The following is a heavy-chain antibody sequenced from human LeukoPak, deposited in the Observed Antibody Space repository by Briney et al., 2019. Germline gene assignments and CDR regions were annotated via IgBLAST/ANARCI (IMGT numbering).Heavy chain of an antibody. V-gene: IGHV1-2*02. CDR1: GYTFTAYY. D-gene: IGHD6-6*01. J-gene: IGHJ5*02. Sequence: GASVKVSSKASGYTFTAYYMHWVRQAPGQGLERMGWINPNSGGTNYTQKFQGRVTISRDTSISTAYMELSTLRSADPRLYSCARDVRVYSSASNWFDPWGQGTLVTVSS. CDR2: INPNSGGT. CDR3: ARDVRVYSSASNWFDP.